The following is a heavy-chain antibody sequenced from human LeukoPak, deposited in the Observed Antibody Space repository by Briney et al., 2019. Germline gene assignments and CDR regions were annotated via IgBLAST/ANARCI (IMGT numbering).Heavy chain of an antibody. V-gene: IGHV3-53*01. CDR1: GFTFNYYW. J-gene: IGHJ3*02. CDR2: IYNSGGT. Sequence: GGSLRLSCAASGFTFNYYWMSWLRQAPGKGLEWVSIIYNSGGTNYADSVKGRFTISRDNSKNTVYLQMNSLRAEDTALYYCARDAKGAFDIWGHGTMVTVSS. CDR3: ARDAKGAFDI.